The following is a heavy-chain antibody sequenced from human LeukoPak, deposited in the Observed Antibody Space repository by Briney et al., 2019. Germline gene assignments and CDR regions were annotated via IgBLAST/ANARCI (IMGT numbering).Heavy chain of an antibody. CDR1: GYTFTHDW. V-gene: IGHV5-51*01. D-gene: IGHD3-22*01. CDR2: IYPGDSDT. J-gene: IGHJ4*02. Sequence: GESLKISCKSSGYTFTHDWIGWVRQMPGKGLEWMGIIYPGDSDTRYSPSFQGQVTISADKSISTAYLQWSSLKASDTAIYYCARYYYDSSDYPQDYWGQGTLVTVSS. CDR3: ARYYYDSSDYPQDY.